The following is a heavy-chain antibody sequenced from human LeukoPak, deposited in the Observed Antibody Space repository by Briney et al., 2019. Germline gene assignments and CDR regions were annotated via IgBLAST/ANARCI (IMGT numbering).Heavy chain of an antibody. CDR3: ARGPYSRYNWNGGWFDP. V-gene: IGHV4-30-2*01. CDR1: GGSISSGGYA. J-gene: IGHJ5*02. Sequence: SQTLSLTCAVSGGSISSGGYAWSWIRQPPGKGLEWIGEINHSGSTNYNPSLKSRVTISVDTSKNQFSLKLSSVTAADTAVYYCARGPYSRYNWNGGWFDPWGQGTLVTVSS. D-gene: IGHD1-1*01. CDR2: INHSGST.